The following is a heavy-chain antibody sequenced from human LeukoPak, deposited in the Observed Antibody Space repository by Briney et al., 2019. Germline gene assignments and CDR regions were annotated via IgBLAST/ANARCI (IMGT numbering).Heavy chain of an antibody. J-gene: IGHJ4*02. Sequence: PGGSLRLSCAASGFTFTTYWMSWIRQLPGKGLEWVANTNQDGTEKYYVDFVKGRFTISRDNAKNSLDLQMNSLRVEDTGIYYCVKVAKYYYGSETYYFFEHWGQGTPVTASS. CDR1: GFTFTTYW. D-gene: IGHD3-10*01. CDR2: TNQDGTEK. CDR3: VKVAKYYYGSETYYFFEH. V-gene: IGHV3-7*01.